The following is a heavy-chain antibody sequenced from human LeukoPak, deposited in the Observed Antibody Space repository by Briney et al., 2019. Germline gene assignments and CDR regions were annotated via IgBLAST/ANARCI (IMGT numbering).Heavy chain of an antibody. CDR1: GFTFSDYY. Sequence: PGGSLRLSCAASGFTFSDYYMSWIRQAPGKGLEWVSYISSSGSTIYYADSVKGRFTISRDNAKNSLYLQMNSLRAEDTAVYYCARAGRSSHYYYYYMDVWGKGTTVTVSS. V-gene: IGHV3-11*04. CDR2: ISSSGSTI. J-gene: IGHJ6*03. D-gene: IGHD6-6*01. CDR3: ARAGRSSHYYYYYMDV.